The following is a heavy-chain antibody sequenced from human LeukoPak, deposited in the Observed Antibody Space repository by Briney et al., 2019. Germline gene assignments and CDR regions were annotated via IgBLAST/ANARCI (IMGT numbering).Heavy chain of an antibody. D-gene: IGHD1-26*01. Sequence: GGSLRLSCAASGFTFSSYSMNWVRQAPGKGLEWVSYISSSGSTIYYADSVKGRFTISRDNAKNSLYLQMNSLRAEDTAVYYCARGMSGSYSGFDYWGQGTLVTVSS. V-gene: IGHV3-48*04. CDR1: GFTFSSYS. J-gene: IGHJ4*02. CDR3: ARGMSGSYSGFDY. CDR2: ISSSGSTI.